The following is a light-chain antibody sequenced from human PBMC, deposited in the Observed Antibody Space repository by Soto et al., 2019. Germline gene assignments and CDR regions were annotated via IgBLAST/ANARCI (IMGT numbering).Light chain of an antibody. CDR1: QDINSY. CDR2: AAS. V-gene: IGKV1-9*01. J-gene: IGKJ1*01. CDR3: QQLAIYPRT. Sequence: DIQLTQPPSFLSASVGDRVTITCRASQDINSYLAWYQQKPGKAPNLLIYAASTVQSAVPSRFSGGGSGTEFTLTISSLQPEDCATYYCQQLAIYPRTFGQGTRV.